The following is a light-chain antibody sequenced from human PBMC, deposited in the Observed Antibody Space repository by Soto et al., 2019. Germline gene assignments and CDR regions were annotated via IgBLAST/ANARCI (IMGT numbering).Light chain of an antibody. CDR2: QVT. Sequence: QSVLTQPASVSGSAGQSITISCTGTNSDIGGYYYVSWYQHHPGKAPKLMIYQVTNRPSGVSNRFSGSKSGNTASLTISGLQAEDEADYYCTSYSSSNTFYVFGAGTKVTVL. CDR1: NSDIGGYYY. J-gene: IGLJ1*01. CDR3: TSYSSSNTFYV. V-gene: IGLV2-14*01.